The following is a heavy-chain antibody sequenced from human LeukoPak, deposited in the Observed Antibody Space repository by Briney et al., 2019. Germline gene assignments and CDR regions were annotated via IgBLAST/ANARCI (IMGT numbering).Heavy chain of an antibody. Sequence: SETLSLTCTVSGGSISSYYWSWIRQPPGKGLEWIGNIYHSGITYYNHFNSSLKSRVTISIDTSKNQFSLKLNSVTAADTAVYYCARHRSKWLQSSFDYWGQGTLVTVSS. CDR2: IYHSGIT. V-gene: IGHV4-59*04. CDR3: ARHRSKWLQSSFDY. D-gene: IGHD5-24*01. J-gene: IGHJ4*02. CDR1: GGSISSYY.